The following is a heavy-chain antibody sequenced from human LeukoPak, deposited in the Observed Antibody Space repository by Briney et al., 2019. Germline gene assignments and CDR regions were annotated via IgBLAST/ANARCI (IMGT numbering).Heavy chain of an antibody. CDR3: AKDVSLGYCSGGSCSAHFDH. CDR2: ISWNSGTI. Sequence: GRSLRLSCAASGFTFDDYAMHWVRQAPGKGLEWVSGISWNSGTIGYAGSVKGRFTISRDNAKNSLYLQVNSLRAEDMALYYCAKDVSLGYCSGGSCSAHFDHWGQGTLVTVSS. V-gene: IGHV3-9*03. D-gene: IGHD2-15*01. J-gene: IGHJ4*02. CDR1: GFTFDDYA.